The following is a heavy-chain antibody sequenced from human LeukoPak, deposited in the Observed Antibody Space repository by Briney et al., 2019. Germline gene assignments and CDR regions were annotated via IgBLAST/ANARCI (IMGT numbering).Heavy chain of an antibody. D-gene: IGHD6-6*01. V-gene: IGHV3-74*01. CDR2: VDAHGGSR. Sequence: QPGGSLRLSCAGSGFTFSNYWMYWVRQAPGKGLVWVSHVDAHGGSRTYADSVKGRFTISRDNDKKTMYLQMSSLRAEDTAVYYCVRGPSFYYYYYDMDVWGQGTTVTVSS. CDR1: GFTFSNYW. J-gene: IGHJ6*02. CDR3: VRGPSFYYYYYDMDV.